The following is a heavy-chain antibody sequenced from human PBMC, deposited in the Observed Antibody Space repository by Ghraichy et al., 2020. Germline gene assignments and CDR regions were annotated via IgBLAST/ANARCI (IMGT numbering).Heavy chain of an antibody. J-gene: IGHJ4*02. Sequence: LSLTCVISGFTISSYNMRWVRQAPGKGLEWVSDISGSGGSTYYADSVKGRFTISRDSSKNTLYLQMDSLRADDTALYYCAKSMTAVGSAVDYWGQGTLVTVSS. CDR3: AKSMTAVGSAVDY. V-gene: IGHV3-23*01. CDR2: ISGSGGST. D-gene: IGHD6-13*01. CDR1: GFTISSYN.